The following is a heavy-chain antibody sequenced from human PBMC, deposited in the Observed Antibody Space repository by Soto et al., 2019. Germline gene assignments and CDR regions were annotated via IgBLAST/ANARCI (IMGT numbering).Heavy chain of an antibody. CDR1: GYTFTVYY. CDR2: INPNSGGT. D-gene: IGHD3-3*01. Sequence: GSSVKGSCKASGYTFTVYYMHWVRQAPGQGLEWMGWINPNSGGTNYAQKFQGWVTMTRDTSISTAYMELSRLRSDDTAVYYCARGQAYDFWSGLTFDPWGQGTLVTVSS. V-gene: IGHV1-2*04. J-gene: IGHJ5*02. CDR3: ARGQAYDFWSGLTFDP.